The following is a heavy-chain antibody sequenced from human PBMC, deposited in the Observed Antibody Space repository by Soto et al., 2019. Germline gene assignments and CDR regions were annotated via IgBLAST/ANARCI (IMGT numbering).Heavy chain of an antibody. CDR2: IDDSGTKT. J-gene: IGHJ4*02. CDR1: GFTFTTYA. CDR3: AKRGSRYFDY. Sequence: EVQLLESGGGVVQSGGSLRLSCAASGFTFTTYAMSWVSQAPGKGLECVSTIDDSGTKTYYADSVRGRVTISRDNSKSKLYLQLNSLRAEDTAVYYFAKRGSRYFDYWGQGNLVTVSS. V-gene: IGHV3-23*01.